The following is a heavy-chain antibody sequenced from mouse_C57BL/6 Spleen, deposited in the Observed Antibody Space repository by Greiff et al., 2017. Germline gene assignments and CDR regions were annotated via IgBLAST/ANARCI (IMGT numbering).Heavy chain of an antibody. CDR2: IYPGSGNT. V-gene: IGHV1-76*01. CDR3: AIDSSGPAY. Sequence: QVQLQQSGAELVRPGASVKLSCKASGYTFTDYYINWVKQRPGQGLEWIARIYPGSGNTYYNEKFKGKATLTAEKSSSPAYMQLSGLTSEDSAVYFCAIDSSGPAYWGQGTLVTVSA. J-gene: IGHJ3*01. D-gene: IGHD3-2*02. CDR1: GYTFTDYY.